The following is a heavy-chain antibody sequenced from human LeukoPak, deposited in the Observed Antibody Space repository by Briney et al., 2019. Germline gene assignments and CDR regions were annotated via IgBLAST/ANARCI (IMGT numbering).Heavy chain of an antibody. CDR2: INPNSGGT. Sequence: SVKVSCKASGYTFTGYYMHWVRQAPGQGLEWMGWINPNSGGTNYAQKFQGRVTMTRDTSISTAYMELSRLRSDDTAVYYCAREGGGYCSGGSCYSGNWFDPWGQGTLVTVSS. CDR1: GYTFTGYY. D-gene: IGHD2-15*01. V-gene: IGHV1-2*02. CDR3: AREGGGYCSGGSCYSGNWFDP. J-gene: IGHJ5*02.